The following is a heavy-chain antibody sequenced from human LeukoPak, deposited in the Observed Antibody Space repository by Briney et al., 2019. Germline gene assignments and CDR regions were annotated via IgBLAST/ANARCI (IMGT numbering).Heavy chain of an antibody. Sequence: ASVKVSCKVSGYTLTELSMHWVRQAPGKGLEWMGGFDPEDGETIYAQKFQGRVTMTEDTSTDTAYMELSSLRSEDTAVYYCATKATVAVTAPSIEDAFDIWGQGTMVTVSS. CDR2: FDPEDGET. J-gene: IGHJ3*02. V-gene: IGHV1-24*01. D-gene: IGHD2-21*02. CDR1: GYTLTELS. CDR3: ATKATVAVTAPSIEDAFDI.